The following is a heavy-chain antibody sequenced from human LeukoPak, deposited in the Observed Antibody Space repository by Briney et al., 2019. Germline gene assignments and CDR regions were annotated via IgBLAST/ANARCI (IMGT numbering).Heavy chain of an antibody. J-gene: IGHJ4*02. CDR2: ISAYNGNT. D-gene: IGHD3-10*01. CDR3: ARVGHVRGVIRGQYYFDY. CDR1: GYTFTSYG. Sequence: ASVKVSCKASGYTFTSYGISWVRQAPGQGLEWMGWISAYNGNTNYAQKLQGRVTMTTDTSTCTAYMELRSLRSDDTAVYYCARVGHVRGVIRGQYYFDYWGQGTLVTVSS. V-gene: IGHV1-18*01.